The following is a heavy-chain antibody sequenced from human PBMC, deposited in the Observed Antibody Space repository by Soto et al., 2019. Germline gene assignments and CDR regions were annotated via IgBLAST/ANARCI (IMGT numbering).Heavy chain of an antibody. V-gene: IGHV3-53*01. D-gene: IGHD5-12*01. J-gene: IGHJ4*02. CDR2: IYSGGST. CDR3: ARDRMATMVFDY. CDR1: GFTVSSNY. Sequence: GGSLRLSXAASGFTVSSNYMSWVRQAPGKGLEWVSVIYSGGSTYYADSVKGRFTISRDNSKNTLYLQMNSLRAEDTAVYYRARDRMATMVFDYWGQGTLVTVSS.